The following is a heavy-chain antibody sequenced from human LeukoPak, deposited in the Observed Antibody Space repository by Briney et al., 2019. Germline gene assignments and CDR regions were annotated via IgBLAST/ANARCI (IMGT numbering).Heavy chain of an antibody. Sequence: GGSLRLSCAPCGFTFSYYDMHGVRQATGKGREGGSAIGTAGDTYYPGSVKGRFTISRDNAKNSLYLQMNSLRAEDTAVYYCAELAIAMIGGVWGKGTTVTISS. J-gene: IGHJ6*04. CDR2: IGTAGDT. CDR1: GFTFSYYD. CDR3: AELAIAMIGGV. D-gene: IGHD3-10*02. V-gene: IGHV3-13*01.